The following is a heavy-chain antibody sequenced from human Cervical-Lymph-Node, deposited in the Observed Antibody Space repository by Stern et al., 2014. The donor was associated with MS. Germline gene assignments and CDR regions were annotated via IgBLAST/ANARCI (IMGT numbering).Heavy chain of an antibody. Sequence: QVQLQESGPGLVKPSQTLSLTCTVSGGSISSGDYYWSWIRQPPGKGLEWIGYIYYSGSTYYNPSLKSRVTISVDTSKNQFSLKPSSVTAADTAVYYCASANCSSTSCPNWFDPWGQGTLVTVSS. V-gene: IGHV4-30-4*01. CDR2: IYYSGST. CDR1: GGSISSGDYY. CDR3: ASANCSSTSCPNWFDP. D-gene: IGHD2-2*01. J-gene: IGHJ5*02.